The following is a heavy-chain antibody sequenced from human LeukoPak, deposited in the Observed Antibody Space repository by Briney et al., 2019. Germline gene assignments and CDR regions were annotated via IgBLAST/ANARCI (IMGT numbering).Heavy chain of an antibody. CDR3: VNPNSLCCPH. J-gene: IGHJ4*02. CDR2: INSADNT. D-gene: IGHD2-15*01. Sequence: TGGSLRLSCAVSGFTFSSYAMSWVRQAPGKGLEWVSNINSADNTYYADSVEGRFIISRDNSKNTLYLQMNSLRAEDTAVYYCVNPNSLCCPHWGQGTLVTVSS. CDR1: GFTFSSYA. V-gene: IGHV3-23*01.